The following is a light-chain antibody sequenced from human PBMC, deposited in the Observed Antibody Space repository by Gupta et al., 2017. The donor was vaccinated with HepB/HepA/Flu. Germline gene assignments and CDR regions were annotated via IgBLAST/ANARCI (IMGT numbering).Light chain of an antibody. Sequence: SYDLSQPPSVSVSPGQTARITCSGNNLENKYVSWYQQKPGQSPILVIYQDSNRPSDIPERFSGSNSGNTATLTISGTQATDEADYYCQAWDSSTAVVFGGGTKLTVL. CDR2: QDS. CDR3: QAWDSSTAVV. CDR1: NLENKY. V-gene: IGLV3-1*01. J-gene: IGLJ3*02.